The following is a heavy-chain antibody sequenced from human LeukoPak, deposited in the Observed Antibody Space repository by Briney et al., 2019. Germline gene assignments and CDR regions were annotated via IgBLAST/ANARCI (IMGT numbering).Heavy chain of an antibody. D-gene: IGHD6-19*01. CDR1: GFTFSSYS. CDR2: ISSSSSYI. Sequence: QPGGSLRLSCAASGFTFSSYSMNWVRQAPGKGLEWVSSISSSSSYIYYADSVKGRFAISRDNAKNSLYLQMNSLRAEDTAVYYCARAAGRYYFDYWGQGTLVTVSS. CDR3: ARAAGRYYFDY. V-gene: IGHV3-21*01. J-gene: IGHJ4*02.